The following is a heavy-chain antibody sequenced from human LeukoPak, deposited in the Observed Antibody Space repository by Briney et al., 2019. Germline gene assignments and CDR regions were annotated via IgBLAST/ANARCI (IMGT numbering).Heavy chain of an antibody. CDR2: IIPIFGTA. CDR1: GGTFSSYA. V-gene: IGHV1-69*01. CDR3: ARSETDDYCYYGMDV. J-gene: IGHJ6*02. Sequence: SVKVSCKASGGTFSSYAISWVRQAPGQGLEWMGGIIPIFGTANYAQKFQGRVTITADESTSTAYMELSSLRSEDTAVYYCARSETDDYCYYGMDVWGQGTTVTVSS.